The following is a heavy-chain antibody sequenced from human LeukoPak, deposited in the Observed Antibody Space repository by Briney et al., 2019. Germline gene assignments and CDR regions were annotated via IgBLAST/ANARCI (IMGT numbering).Heavy chain of an antibody. CDR1: GFTFSSYG. Sequence: PGGSLRLSCAASGFTFSSYGMHWVRQAPGEGLEWVAVIWYDGSNKYYADSVKGRFTISRDNSKNTLYLQMNSLRAEDTAVYYCARAAAGRNFDYWGQGTLVTVSS. CDR3: ARAAAGRNFDY. CDR2: IWYDGSNK. J-gene: IGHJ4*02. V-gene: IGHV3-33*01. D-gene: IGHD6-13*01.